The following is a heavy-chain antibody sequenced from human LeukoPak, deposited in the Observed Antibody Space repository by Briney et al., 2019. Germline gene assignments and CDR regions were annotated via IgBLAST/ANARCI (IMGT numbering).Heavy chain of an antibody. CDR1: GFIYSDYS. J-gene: IGHJ4*02. Sequence: PGGSLRLSCAASGFIYSDYSMNWVRQAPGKGLEWVSSISSSSSYIYHADSVKGRFTISRDNAKNSLYLQMNSLRAEDTAVYYCAKSGSVTFGWLQFHYYFDYWGQGTLVTVSS. CDR3: AKSGSVTFGWLQFHYYFDY. V-gene: IGHV3-21*01. D-gene: IGHD5-24*01. CDR2: ISSSSSYI.